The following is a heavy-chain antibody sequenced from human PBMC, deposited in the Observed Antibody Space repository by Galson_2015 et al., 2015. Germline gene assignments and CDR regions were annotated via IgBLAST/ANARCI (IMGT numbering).Heavy chain of an antibody. V-gene: IGHV3-33*01. Sequence: SLRLSCAASGFTFSSYGMHWVRQAPGKGLEWVAVIWYDGSNKYYADSVKGRFTISRDNSKHTLYLQMNSLRAEDTAVYYCARADSSGFKFDYWGQGTLVTVSS. CDR2: IWYDGSNK. J-gene: IGHJ4*02. CDR3: ARADSSGFKFDY. D-gene: IGHD3-22*01. CDR1: GFTFSSYG.